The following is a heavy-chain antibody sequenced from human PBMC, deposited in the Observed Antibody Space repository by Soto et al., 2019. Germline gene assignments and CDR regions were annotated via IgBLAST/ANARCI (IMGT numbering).Heavy chain of an antibody. CDR1: GFSISSNY. D-gene: IGHD2-21*01. Sequence: ELQLVETGGGLIQTGGSLRLSCAASGFSISSNYIAWVRQPPGKGLEWVSTTFSGGNTEYAASVKGRCSISRANYKNTLYLQMHNLRLEDTAVYYCARKPPSAILGSAFGMDVWGQGTTVSVSS. J-gene: IGHJ6*02. V-gene: IGHV3-53*02. CDR2: TFSGGNT. CDR3: ARKPPSAILGSAFGMDV.